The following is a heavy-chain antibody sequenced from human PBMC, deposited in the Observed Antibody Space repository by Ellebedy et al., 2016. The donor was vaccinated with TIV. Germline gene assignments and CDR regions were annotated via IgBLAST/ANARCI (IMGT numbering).Heavy chain of an antibody. Sequence: SETLSLXXTVSRGSVSSGSNYWTWIRQPPGRGLEWIGWIFYSGSTNYNPSLKSRVTMSIDTSKSQFSLKLSSVIAADTAVYYCARGGMATINYFDYWGQGTLVTVSS. J-gene: IGHJ4*02. CDR3: ARGGMATINYFDY. V-gene: IGHV4-61*01. CDR1: RGSVSSGSNY. D-gene: IGHD5-24*01. CDR2: IFYSGST.